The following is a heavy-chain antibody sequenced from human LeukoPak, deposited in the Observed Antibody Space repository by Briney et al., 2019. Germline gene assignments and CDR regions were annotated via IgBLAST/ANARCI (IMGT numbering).Heavy chain of an antibody. V-gene: IGHV1-2*02. CDR3: AREASSSGNYYNAIDY. D-gene: IGHD3-10*01. J-gene: IGHJ4*02. CDR1: GYTFTGYY. Sequence: ASVTVSCKASGYTFTGYYMHWVRQAPGQGLEWMGWINPNNGGTNYAQNFQGRVTMTRDTSISTAYMELSRLRSDDTAVYYCAREASSSGNYYNAIDYWGQGTLVTVSS. CDR2: INPNNGGT.